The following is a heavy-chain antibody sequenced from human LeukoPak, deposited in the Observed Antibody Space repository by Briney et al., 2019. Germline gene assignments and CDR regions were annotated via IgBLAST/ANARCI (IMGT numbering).Heavy chain of an antibody. CDR2: INHSGST. CDR3: ARSFCGGDCHSSGGIAY. CDR1: GGSFSCYY. J-gene: IGHJ4*02. V-gene: IGHV4-34*01. D-gene: IGHD2-21*02. Sequence: PSETLSLTCAVYGGSFSCYYWSWICQPPGKGLEWIGEINHSGSTNYNPSLKSRVTISVDTSKNQFSLKLSSVTAADTAVYYCARSFCGGDCHSSGGIAYWGQGTLVTVSS.